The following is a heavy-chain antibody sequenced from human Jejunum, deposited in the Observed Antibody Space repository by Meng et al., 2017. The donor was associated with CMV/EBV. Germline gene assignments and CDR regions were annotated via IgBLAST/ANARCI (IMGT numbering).Heavy chain of an antibody. J-gene: IGHJ2*01. Sequence: VSSGSISSSYWSWVRQPPGQGLEWIGYVYYSGSTNYNPSLKSRVTISVDTSKNQFSLRLRSVTAADTAVYYCARDTSGSGNWYFALWGRGTLVTVSS. D-gene: IGHD3-10*01. CDR2: VYYSGST. V-gene: IGHV4-59*01. CDR3: ARDTSGSGNWYFAL. CDR1: SGSISSSY.